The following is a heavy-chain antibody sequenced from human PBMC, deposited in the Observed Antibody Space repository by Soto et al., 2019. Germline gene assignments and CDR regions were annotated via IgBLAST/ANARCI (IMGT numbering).Heavy chain of an antibody. D-gene: IGHD6-25*01. CDR2: INVGNGDT. CDR1: GYTFTAFA. V-gene: IGHV1-3*01. Sequence: QVHLVQSGAEVKKPGASVKVSCKTSGYTFTAFAVHWVRQASGQRLEWMGWINVGNGDTKSSQNLQGRVTITRDTSASTVYMELSSLRSEHTAVYYCVRVGGSGWTLDFWGQGTLVTVSS. CDR3: VRVGGSGWTLDF. J-gene: IGHJ4*02.